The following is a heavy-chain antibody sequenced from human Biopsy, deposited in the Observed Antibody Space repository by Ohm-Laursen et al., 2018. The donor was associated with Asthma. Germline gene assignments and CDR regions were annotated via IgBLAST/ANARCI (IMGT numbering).Heavy chain of an antibody. D-gene: IGHD3-3*01. Sequence: SDTLSLTCTVSGDSISSGGYYWSWIRQHPGKGLEWIGYIYYSGTTYYNPSLKSRVTISVDTSKNRFSLKLTSVTAADTAVYYCARDRRVRFLEWPPAMDVWGQGTTVIVSS. CDR1: GDSISSGGYY. V-gene: IGHV4-31*03. CDR2: IYYSGTT. CDR3: ARDRRVRFLEWPPAMDV. J-gene: IGHJ6*02.